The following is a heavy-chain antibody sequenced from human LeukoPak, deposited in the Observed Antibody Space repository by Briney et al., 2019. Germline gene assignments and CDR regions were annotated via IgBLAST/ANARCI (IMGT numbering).Heavy chain of an antibody. CDR3: ARAYGDYGMDV. CDR1: GGSFSGYY. J-gene: IGHJ6*02. Sequence: SETLSLTCAVYGGSFSGYYWSWIRQPPGKGLEWIGEINHSGSTNYNPSLKSRVTISVDTSKNQFSLKLSSVTAADTAVYYCARAYGDYGMDVWGQGTTVTVSS. D-gene: IGHD4-17*01. V-gene: IGHV4-34*01. CDR2: INHSGST.